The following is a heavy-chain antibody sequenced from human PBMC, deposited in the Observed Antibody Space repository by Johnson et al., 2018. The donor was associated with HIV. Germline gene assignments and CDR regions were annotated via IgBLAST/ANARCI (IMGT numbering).Heavy chain of an antibody. D-gene: IGHD6-6*01. CDR2: IYSGGST. J-gene: IGHJ3*02. Sequence: VQLVESGGGLVQPGGSLRLSCAASGFTVSSNYMSWVRQAPGKGLEWVSVIYSGGSTYYADSVKGRFTISRDNSKNTLYLQMNNLRAEDTAVYYCARASSIAARGADAFDIWGQGTMVTVSS. CDR1: GFTVSSNY. CDR3: ARASSIAARGADAFDI. V-gene: IGHV3-66*02.